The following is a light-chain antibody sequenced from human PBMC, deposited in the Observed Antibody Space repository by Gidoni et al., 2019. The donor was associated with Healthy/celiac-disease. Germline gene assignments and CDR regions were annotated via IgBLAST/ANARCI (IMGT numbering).Light chain of an antibody. CDR3: QQYNNWPLS. V-gene: IGKV3-15*01. CDR1: QSVSSN. J-gene: IGKJ2*03. CDR2: GAS. Sequence: EIVMTQSPATLSVSPGERATLSCRASQSVSSNLAWYQQKPGQAPRLLIYGASTRATGIPARFSGSGSGTEFTLTISSLQSEDFAVYYCQQYNNWPLSFXXXTKLEIK.